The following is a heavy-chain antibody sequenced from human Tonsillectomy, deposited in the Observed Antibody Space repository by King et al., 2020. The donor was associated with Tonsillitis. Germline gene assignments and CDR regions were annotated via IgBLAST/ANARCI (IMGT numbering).Heavy chain of an antibody. CDR1: GGSISSSSYY. CDR2: NSGST. J-gene: IGHJ4*02. Sequence: QLQESGPGLVKPSETLSLTCTVSGGSISSSSYYWGWIRQPPGKGLEWIGSNSGSTYYNPSLKSRVTISVDTSKNQFSLKLSSVTAADTAVYYCARLRDYVRGSYRHHYFDYWGQGTLVTVSS. CDR3: ARLRDYVRGSYRHHYFDY. V-gene: IGHV4-39*01. D-gene: IGHD3-16*02.